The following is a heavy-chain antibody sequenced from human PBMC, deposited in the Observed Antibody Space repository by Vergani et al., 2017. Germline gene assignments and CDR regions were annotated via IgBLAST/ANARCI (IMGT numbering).Heavy chain of an antibody. J-gene: IGHJ4*02. V-gene: IGHV4-61*05. D-gene: IGHD2-21*01. CDR3: ARVALWWLRQIDS. CDR2: IYDSGDT. CDR1: GGSINPSSSF. Sequence: QLQLQESGPGLVKPSETLSLICTVSGGSINPSSSFWGWIRQSPGKGLEWIGYIYDSGDTKYNPSLKSRVTMSLDTSKNQFSLNLYSVTAADTAVYYCARVALWWLRQIDSWGQGTLVTVSS.